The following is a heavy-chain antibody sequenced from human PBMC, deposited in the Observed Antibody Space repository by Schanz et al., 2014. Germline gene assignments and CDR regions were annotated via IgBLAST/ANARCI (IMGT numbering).Heavy chain of an antibody. V-gene: IGHV3-30*04. J-gene: IGHJ3*01. D-gene: IGHD3-16*01. CDR1: GFTFRGHA. Sequence: ESWGGVVQPGTSLRLSCAASGFTFRGHAMHWVRQAPGQGLEKVAVTSTDGTKTYYAASVRGRFTISRDNSKNTVYLQMNSLRSEDTAVYYCTRDRGALINHNDALDLWGQGTVVSVSS. CDR2: TSTDGTKT. CDR3: TRDRGALINHNDALDL.